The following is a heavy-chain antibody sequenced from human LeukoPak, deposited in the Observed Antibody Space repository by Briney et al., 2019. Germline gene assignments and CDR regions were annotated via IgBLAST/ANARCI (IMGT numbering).Heavy chain of an antibody. D-gene: IGHD2/OR15-2a*01. V-gene: IGHV1-18*01. CDR1: GYTFTSYG. CDR2: ISAYNGNT. CDR3: ARESNIERAFDI. J-gene: IGHJ3*02. Sequence: ASVTVSCKASGYTFTSYGISWVRQAPGEGLEGMGWISAYNGNTNYAQKLQGRVTMTTDTSTSTAYMELRSLRSDDTAVYYCARESNIERAFDIWGQGTMVTVSS.